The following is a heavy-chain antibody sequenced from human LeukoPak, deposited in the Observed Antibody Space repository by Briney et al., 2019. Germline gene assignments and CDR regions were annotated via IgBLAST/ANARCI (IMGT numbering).Heavy chain of an antibody. D-gene: IGHD3-9*01. V-gene: IGHV4-39*01. CDR3: ARHYDILTGYNRRFGGNWFDP. J-gene: IGHJ5*02. CDR1: GGSISSSSYY. Sequence: PSETLSLTCTVSGGSISSSSYYWGWIRQPPGKGLEWIGSIYYSGSTCYNPSLKRRVTISVDTSKNQFSLKLSSVTAADTAVYYCARHYDILTGYNRRFGGNWFDPWGQGTLVTVSS. CDR2: IYYSGST.